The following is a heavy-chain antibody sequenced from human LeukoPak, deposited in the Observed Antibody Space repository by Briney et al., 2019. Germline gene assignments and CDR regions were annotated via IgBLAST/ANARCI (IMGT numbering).Heavy chain of an antibody. D-gene: IGHD3/OR15-3a*01. V-gene: IGHV3-66*01. CDR3: ARDPSGTGTGFDI. CDR1: GFTVSRTY. Sequence: GGSLRLSCAALGFTVSRTYMRWVRQAPGKGLEWVSVIYEGGDIYYADSVRGRFAISRDNSKNTVYLQMNGLRGEDTAVYYCARDPSGTGTGFDIWGQGAMVTVSS. CDR2: IYEGGDI. J-gene: IGHJ3*02.